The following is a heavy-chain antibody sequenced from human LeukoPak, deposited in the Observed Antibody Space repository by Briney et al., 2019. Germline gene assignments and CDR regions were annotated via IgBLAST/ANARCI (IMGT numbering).Heavy chain of an antibody. CDR1: GGSISSYY. CDR3: ARYIVVVAYFDY. D-gene: IGHD2-2*01. J-gene: IGHJ4*02. CDR2: IYYSGST. V-gene: IGHV4-59*08. Sequence: SETLSLTCTASGGSISSYYWGWIRQPPGKGLEWIGYIYYSGSTNYNPSLKSRVTISVDTSKNQFSLKLSSVTAADTAVYYCARYIVVVAYFDYWGQGTLVTVSS.